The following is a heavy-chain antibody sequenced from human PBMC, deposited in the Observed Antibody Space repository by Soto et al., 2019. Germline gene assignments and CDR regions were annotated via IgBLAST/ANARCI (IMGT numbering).Heavy chain of an antibody. CDR1: GGTFSSYA. V-gene: IGHV1-69*13. J-gene: IGHJ6*02. CDR3: ARKAFCGGDCYSDYYYYGMDV. Sequence: VKVSCKASGGTFSSYAISWVRQAPGQGLEWMGGIIPIFGTANYAQKFQGRVTITADESTSTAYMELSSLRSEDTAVYYCARKAFCGGDCYSDYYYYGMDVWGQGTTVTVSS. CDR2: IIPIFGTA. D-gene: IGHD2-21*02.